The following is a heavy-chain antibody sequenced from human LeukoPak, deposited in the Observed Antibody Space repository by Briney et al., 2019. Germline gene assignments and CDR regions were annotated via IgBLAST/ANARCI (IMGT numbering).Heavy chain of an antibody. J-gene: IGHJ3*02. D-gene: IGHD6-13*01. CDR1: GASIDSYY. Sequence: SETLSLTCTVSGASIDSYYWSWIRQPPGKGLEWIGYTHNNGDSNYNPSLKSRLTISVDTSKNKVSLVLTSVTAADTALYYCARQPGGTAAFDIWAQGTMVTVSA. CDR3: ARQPGGTAAFDI. V-gene: IGHV4-59*08. CDR2: THNNGDS.